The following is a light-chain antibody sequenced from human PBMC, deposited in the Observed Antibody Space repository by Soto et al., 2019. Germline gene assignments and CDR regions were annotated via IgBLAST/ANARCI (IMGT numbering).Light chain of an antibody. Sequence: AIPLTQSPSSLSASVGDRVTITCRASQGISSALAWYQQKPGKAPKLLIYDASSLESGVPSRFSGSGSGTDFTLTISSLQPEDFATYYCQQFNNYSLYTFGQGTKLEIK. V-gene: IGKV1D-13*01. CDR2: DAS. J-gene: IGKJ2*01. CDR1: QGISSA. CDR3: QQFNNYSLYT.